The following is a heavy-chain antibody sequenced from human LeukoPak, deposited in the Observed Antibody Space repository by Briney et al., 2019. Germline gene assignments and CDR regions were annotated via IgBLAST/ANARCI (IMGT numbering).Heavy chain of an antibody. V-gene: IGHV3-21*01. CDR3: AKDGHYTGPFDY. Sequence: GGSLRLSCAASGFTFSNYDFNWVRQTPGKGLEWVSSISSSSIYIYYAHSVRGRFTISRDNSKNSLYLQMNSLRAEDTAVYYCAKDGHYTGPFDYWGQGTLVTVSS. CDR2: ISSSSIYI. D-gene: IGHD4-17*01. J-gene: IGHJ4*02. CDR1: GFTFSNYD.